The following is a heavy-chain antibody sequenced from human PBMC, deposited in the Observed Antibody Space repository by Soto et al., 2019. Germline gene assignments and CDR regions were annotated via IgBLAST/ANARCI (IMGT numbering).Heavy chain of an antibody. D-gene: IGHD2-2*01. Sequence: QVQLQQWGAGLLKPSETLSLTCAVYGGSFSGYYWSWIRQPPGKGLEWIGEINHSGSTNYNPSLKSRVXXSXDXXKNQFSLRLSSVTAADTAVYYCASVVVQAAGWFDPWGQGTLVTVSS. CDR3: ASVVVQAAGWFDP. J-gene: IGHJ5*02. V-gene: IGHV4-34*01. CDR1: GGSFSGYY. CDR2: INHSGST.